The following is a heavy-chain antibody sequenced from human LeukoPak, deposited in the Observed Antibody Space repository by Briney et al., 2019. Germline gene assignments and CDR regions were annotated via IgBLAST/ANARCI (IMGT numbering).Heavy chain of an antibody. CDR1: GGSISSYY. CDR3: ASLGYSSGVDAFDI. V-gene: IGHV4-59*01. CDR2: IYYGGST. Sequence: PSETLSLTCTVSGGSISSYYWSWIRQPPGKGLEWIGYIYYGGSTNYNPSLKSRVTISVDTSKNQFSLKLSSVTAADTAVYYCASLGYSSGVDAFDIWGQGTMVTVSS. J-gene: IGHJ3*02. D-gene: IGHD6-19*01.